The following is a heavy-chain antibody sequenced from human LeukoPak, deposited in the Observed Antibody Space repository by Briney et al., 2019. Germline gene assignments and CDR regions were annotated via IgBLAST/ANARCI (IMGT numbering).Heavy chain of an antibody. CDR3: ARDRKGINCSGGSCYSSSDYFDY. CDR1: GGSISSYY. V-gene: IGHV4-59*01. CDR2: IYYSGSP. J-gene: IGHJ4*02. Sequence: SETLSLICTVSGGSISSYYWSWIRQPPGKGLEWIGYIYYSGSPNYNPSLKSRVTISVDTSRNQFSLKLSSVTAADTAVYYCARDRKGINCSGGSCYSSSDYFDYWGQGTLVTVSS. D-gene: IGHD2-15*01.